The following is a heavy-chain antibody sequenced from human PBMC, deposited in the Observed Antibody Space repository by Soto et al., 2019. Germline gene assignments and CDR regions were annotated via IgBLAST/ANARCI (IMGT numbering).Heavy chain of an antibody. J-gene: IGHJ4*02. V-gene: IGHV4-4*07. Sequence: QVLLQESGPGLVKPSETLSLTCTVSGGSISTYYWSWIRQPAGKGLEWIGRIYASGSTNYNPSLKSSVTMSVATSKHQFSLKLSSVTAADTALYYCARGGMVIIPTATAFDYWGQGTLVTVSS. CDR3: ARGGMVIIPTATAFDY. D-gene: IGHD2-2*01. CDR2: IYASGST. CDR1: GGSISTYY.